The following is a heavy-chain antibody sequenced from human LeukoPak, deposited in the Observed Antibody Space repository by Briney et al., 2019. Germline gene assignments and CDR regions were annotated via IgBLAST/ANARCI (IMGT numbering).Heavy chain of an antibody. D-gene: IGHD3-16*02. CDR2: ISNSGDSI. CDR1: GFTFRSYE. V-gene: IGHV3-48*03. J-gene: IGHJ4*02. CDR3: ARSEARFMLS. Sequence: GGSLRLSCAASGFTFRSYEMNWVRQAPGKGLEWVSFISNSGDSIYYADSVKGRFTISGDNAKNSLFLQMNSLRAEDTAVYYCARSEARFMLSWGQGTLVTVSS.